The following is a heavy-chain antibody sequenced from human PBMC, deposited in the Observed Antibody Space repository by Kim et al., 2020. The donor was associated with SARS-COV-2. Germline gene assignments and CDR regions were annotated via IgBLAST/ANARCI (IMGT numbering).Heavy chain of an antibody. CDR3: ARAQYCGADCFLPYFHH. CDR2: ISLDGNKK. CDR1: GFKFNNYV. J-gene: IGHJ1*01. D-gene: IGHD2-21*02. V-gene: IGHV3-30*03. Sequence: GSLRLSCAASGFKFNNYVMHWVRQAPGKGLEWVAVISLDGNKKYYADSVKGRFNTSRDNPKNTMHLQMNSLRPEDTALYYCARAQYCGADCFLPYFHHW.